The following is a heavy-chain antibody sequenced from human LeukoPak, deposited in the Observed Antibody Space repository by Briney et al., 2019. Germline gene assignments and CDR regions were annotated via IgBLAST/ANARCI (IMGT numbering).Heavy chain of an antibody. J-gene: IGHJ4*02. CDR2: ISSNGGST. V-gene: IGHV3-64*01. CDR3: ARVRARLGDY. CDR1: GFTFSSYA. D-gene: IGHD6-6*01. Sequence: GGSLRLSCAASGFTFSSYAMHWVRQAPGKGLEYVSAISSNGGSTYYANSVKGRFTISRDDSKNTLYLQMGSLRAEDMAVYYCARVRARLGDYWGQGTLVTVSS.